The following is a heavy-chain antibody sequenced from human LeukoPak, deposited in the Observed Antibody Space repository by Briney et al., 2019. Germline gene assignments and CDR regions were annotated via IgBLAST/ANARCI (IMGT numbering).Heavy chain of an antibody. D-gene: IGHD3-10*01. CDR2: INGVGGT. V-gene: IGHV3-74*01. CDR1: GFTSSNYC. CDR3: ARGLVYGWGSCGL. J-gene: IGHJ4*02. Sequence: RGSLRLSCAASGFTSSNYCTQWVRHAPGKGLVWVSRINGVGGTSYADSVKGRFTISRPNAKTTAHLQWNSLRAEDTAVYYLARGLVYGWGSCGLWGKGTLVTVSS.